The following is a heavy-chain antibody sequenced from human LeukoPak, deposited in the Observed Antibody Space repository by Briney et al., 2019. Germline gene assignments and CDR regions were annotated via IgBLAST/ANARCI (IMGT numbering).Heavy chain of an antibody. CDR1: GFTFSSYN. CDR2: ISSSSSTI. D-gene: IGHD6-19*01. Sequence: SGGSLRLSCAASGFTFSSYNMTWVRQAPGKGLEWVSYISSSSSTIYYADSVRGRFTISRDNAKNSLYLQMNSLRAEDTAVYYCARDMAVTGLTYFDYWGQGTLVTVSS. V-gene: IGHV3-48*01. J-gene: IGHJ4*02. CDR3: ARDMAVTGLTYFDY.